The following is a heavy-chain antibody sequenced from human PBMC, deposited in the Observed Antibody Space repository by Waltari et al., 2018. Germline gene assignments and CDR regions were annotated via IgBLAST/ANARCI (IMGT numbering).Heavy chain of an antibody. Sequence: VQLVESGGGVVQPGRSLRLSCAASGFTFSSYGMHWVRQAPGKGLEWVADIWYDGSNKYYADSVKGRFTISRDNSKNTLYLQMNSLRSEDTAVYYCASYTFGGVGYWGQGTLVTVSS. CDR2: IWYDGSNK. D-gene: IGHD3-16*01. J-gene: IGHJ4*02. CDR3: ASYTFGGVGY. V-gene: IGHV3-33*01. CDR1: GFTFSSYG.